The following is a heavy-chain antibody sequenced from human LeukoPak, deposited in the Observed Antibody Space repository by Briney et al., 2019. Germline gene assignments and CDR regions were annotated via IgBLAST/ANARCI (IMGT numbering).Heavy chain of an antibody. D-gene: IGHD2-2*02. V-gene: IGHV3-7*05. CDR3: ARLGFVVPAVIFDY. Sequence: GGSLRLSCAASGFTFSNHWMSWVRQAPGKGLEWVANIKRDETEKFYVDSVKGRFTISRDISKNTLYLQMNSLRAEDTAMYYCARLGFVVPAVIFDYWGQGTLVIVSS. CDR1: GFTFSNHW. J-gene: IGHJ4*02. CDR2: IKRDETEK.